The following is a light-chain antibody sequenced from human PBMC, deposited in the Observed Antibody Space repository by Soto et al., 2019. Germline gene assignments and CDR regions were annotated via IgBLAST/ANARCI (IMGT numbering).Light chain of an antibody. CDR3: QQYNSYPLT. CDR2: DAS. J-gene: IGKJ4*01. Sequence: DIQMTQSPSTLSASLGDRVTITCRASQSISTWLAWYQQKPGKAPNLLIYDASTLESGVPSRFSGSGSGTEFTLTISSLQPDAFAAYYCQQYNSYPLTFGGGTKVEIK. CDR1: QSISTW. V-gene: IGKV1-5*01.